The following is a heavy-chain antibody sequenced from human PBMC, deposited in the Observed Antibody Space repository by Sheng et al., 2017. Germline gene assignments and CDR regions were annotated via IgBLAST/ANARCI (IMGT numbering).Heavy chain of an antibody. CDR2: IYYSGST. D-gene: IGHD6-13*01. Sequence: QLQLQESGPGLVKPSETLSLTCTVSGGSISSYYWSWIRQPPGKGLEWIGYIYYSGSTNYNPSLKSRVTISVDTSKNQFSLKLSSVTAADTAVYYCARGKQQLVYYYYYMDVWGQGTTVTVSS. CDR3: ARGKQQLVYYYYYMDV. V-gene: IGHV4-59*12. J-gene: IGHJ6*03. CDR1: GGSISSYY.